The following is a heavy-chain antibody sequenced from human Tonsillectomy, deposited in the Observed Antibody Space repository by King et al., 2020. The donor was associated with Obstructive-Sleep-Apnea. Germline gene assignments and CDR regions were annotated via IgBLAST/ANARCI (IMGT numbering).Heavy chain of an antibody. Sequence: QLVQSGAEVKKPGESPKISCMDSGYSFTKYWIGWVRQLPGKGLEWMGSIDPGDTDTRYSPSFQGRVTHSLDKSINTAYLQWSRLKASDTAMYYCARHRDPSGYHLEFDNWRQGTLVTVSS. D-gene: IGHD3-22*01. CDR2: IDPGDTDT. CDR1: GYSFTKYW. V-gene: IGHV5-51*01. J-gene: IGHJ4*02. CDR3: ARHRDPSGYHLEFDN.